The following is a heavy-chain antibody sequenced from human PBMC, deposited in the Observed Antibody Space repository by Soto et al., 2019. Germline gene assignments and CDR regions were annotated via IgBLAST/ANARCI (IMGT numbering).Heavy chain of an antibody. V-gene: IGHV3-7*01. CDR3: ARDIPNGACYLDY. D-gene: IGHD1-26*01. J-gene: IGHJ4*02. CDR2: INEDGSVK. Sequence: EVQLVESGGGLVQPGGSLRLSCAASGFTFSSYWMTWVRQAPGRGLEWVANINEDGSVKGYVDSVKGRFTISRDNARNSLNLQMNSLRAEATAVYYCARDIPNGACYLDYWGQGTLVTVSS. CDR1: GFTFSSYW.